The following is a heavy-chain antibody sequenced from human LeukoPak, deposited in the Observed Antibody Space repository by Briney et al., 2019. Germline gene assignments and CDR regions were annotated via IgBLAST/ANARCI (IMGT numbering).Heavy chain of an antibody. J-gene: IGHJ3*02. CDR3: ARSNPEDAFDI. Sequence: GASVKVSCKASGGTFSSYAISWVRQAHGQGLEWMGRIIPILGIANYAQKFQGRVTITADKSTSTAYMELSSLRSEDTAVYYCARSNPEDAFDIWGQGTMVSVSS. D-gene: IGHD1-14*01. CDR1: GGTFSSYA. V-gene: IGHV1-69*04. CDR2: IIPILGIA.